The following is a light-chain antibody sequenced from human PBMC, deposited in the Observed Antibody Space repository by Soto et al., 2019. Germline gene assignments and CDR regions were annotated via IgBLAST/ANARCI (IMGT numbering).Light chain of an antibody. CDR3: SSYAASNNPPYV. J-gene: IGLJ1*01. V-gene: IGLV2-8*01. CDR2: EVS. CDR1: SSDVGGYNS. Sequence: QSVLTQPPSASGSPGQSVTISCTGTSSDVGGYNSVSWYQQHPGKAPKLIIYEVSKRPSGVPDRFSGSESGNTASLTVSGLQADDEADYYCSSYAASNNPPYVFGAGTKLTVL.